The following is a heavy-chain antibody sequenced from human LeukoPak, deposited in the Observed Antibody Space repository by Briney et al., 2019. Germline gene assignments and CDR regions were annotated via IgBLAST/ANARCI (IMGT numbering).Heavy chain of an antibody. CDR2: IYYSGST. J-gene: IGHJ6*03. V-gene: IGHV4-59*01. CDR1: GGSISSYY. CDR3: ARESLRQQWLVRREEYYYMDV. D-gene: IGHD6-19*01. Sequence: SETLSLTCTVSGGSISSYYWCWIRQPPGKGLEGSGDIYYSGSTNYNPSLKSRVTISVDTSKNQFSLKLRSVTAADTAVYYCARESLRQQWLVRREEYYYMDVWGKGTMVTVSS.